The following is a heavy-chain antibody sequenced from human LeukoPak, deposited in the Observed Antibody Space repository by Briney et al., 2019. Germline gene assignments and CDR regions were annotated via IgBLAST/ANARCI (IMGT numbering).Heavy chain of an antibody. CDR1: GGSISSSNW. D-gene: IGHD2-8*01. Sequence: PSETLSLTCAVSGGSISSSNWWSWVRQPPGKGLEWIGEIYHSGSTNYNPSLKSRVTISVDRSKNQFSLKLSSVTAADTAVYYCARLFRGVPGWFDPWGQGTLVTVSS. CDR2: IYHSGST. J-gene: IGHJ5*02. CDR3: ARLFRGVPGWFDP. V-gene: IGHV4-4*02.